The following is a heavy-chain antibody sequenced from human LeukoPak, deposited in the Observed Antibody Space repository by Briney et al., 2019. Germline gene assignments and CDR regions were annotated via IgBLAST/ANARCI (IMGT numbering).Heavy chain of an antibody. J-gene: IGHJ6*03. CDR2: IYHSGST. CDR1: GYSISSGYY. Sequence: SETLSLTCTVSGYSISSGYYWGWIRQPPGQGLEWIGSIYHSGSTYYNPSLKSRVTISVDTSKNQFSLKLSSVTAADTAVYYCARETRQLWLHYYYMDVWGKGTTVTVSS. D-gene: IGHD5-18*01. CDR3: ARETRQLWLHYYYMDV. V-gene: IGHV4-38-2*02.